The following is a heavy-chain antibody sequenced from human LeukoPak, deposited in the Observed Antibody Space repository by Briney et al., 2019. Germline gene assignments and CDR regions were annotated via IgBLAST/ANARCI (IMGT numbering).Heavy chain of an antibody. J-gene: IGHJ3*02. D-gene: IGHD3-22*01. V-gene: IGHV4-39*01. CDR2: IYYSGST. Sequence: PSGTLSLTCTVSGGSISSSNYYWGWIRQPPGKGLEWLGIIYYSGSTYYNPSIKSRVTISVDTSKNQFSLKLSSVTAADTAVYYCARGQDYYDTSGYAFDIWGQGTMVAVSS. CDR3: ARGQDYYDTSGYAFDI. CDR1: GGSISSSNYY.